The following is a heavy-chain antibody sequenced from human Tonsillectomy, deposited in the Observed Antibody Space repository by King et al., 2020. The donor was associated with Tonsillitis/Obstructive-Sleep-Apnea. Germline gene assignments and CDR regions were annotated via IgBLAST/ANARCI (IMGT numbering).Heavy chain of an antibody. Sequence: VQLVESGGGLVQPGGSLRLSCAASGFTFRSYWMHWVRQTPGKGLVWVSHINSDGSATSYADTVKGRFTISRDNAKKTLYLQMKSMRVEDTDVYYCVRGRFTWKFDYWGQGTLVTVSS. CDR2: INSDGSAT. CDR1: GFTFRSYW. D-gene: IGHD1-1*01. J-gene: IGHJ4*02. CDR3: VRGRFTWKFDY. V-gene: IGHV3-74*01.